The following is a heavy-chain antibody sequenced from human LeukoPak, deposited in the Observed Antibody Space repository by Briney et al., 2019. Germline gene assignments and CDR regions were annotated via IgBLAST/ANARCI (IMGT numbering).Heavy chain of an antibody. V-gene: IGHV3-30*18. CDR2: MAFDGTDK. J-gene: IGHJ6*02. CDR1: GFTFSRYG. Sequence: GGSLRLSCEASGFTFSRYGMHWVRQAPGTGLEWVAVMAFDGTDKPSADSVEARFTISRDNSKHTLYLQMRSLRAEDTAVYYCAKDSGYSYGHDPSDFYYYGMDVWGQGTTVTVSS. D-gene: IGHD5-18*01. CDR3: AKDSGYSYGHDPSDFYYYGMDV.